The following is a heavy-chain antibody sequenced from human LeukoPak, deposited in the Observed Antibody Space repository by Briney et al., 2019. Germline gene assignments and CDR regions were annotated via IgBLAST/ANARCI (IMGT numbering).Heavy chain of an antibody. CDR1: GFSFDDYA. D-gene: IGHD3-22*01. V-gene: IGHV3-9*03. CDR3: AKSIRSYYDSNAYFDF. Sequence: GGSLRLSCAASGFSFDDYAMHWVRQAPGKGLEWVSGISWNSGRIGYADSVKGRFTISRDNAKNSLSLQMNGLRVEDMAFYYCAKSIRSYYDSNAYFDFWGQGTLVAASS. CDR2: ISWNSGRI. J-gene: IGHJ4*02.